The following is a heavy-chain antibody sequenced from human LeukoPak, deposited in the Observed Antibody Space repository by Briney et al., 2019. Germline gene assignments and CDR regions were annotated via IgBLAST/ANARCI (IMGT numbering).Heavy chain of an antibody. Sequence: PSETLSLTCAVYGGSFSGYYWSWIRQPPGKGLEWIGEINHSGSTNYNPSLKSRVTISVDTSKNQFSLKLSSVTAADTAVYYCARSGYSGYDRLGHWGQGTLVTVSS. CDR1: GGSFSGYY. J-gene: IGHJ4*02. D-gene: IGHD5-12*01. V-gene: IGHV4-34*01. CDR2: INHSGST. CDR3: ARSGYSGYDRLGH.